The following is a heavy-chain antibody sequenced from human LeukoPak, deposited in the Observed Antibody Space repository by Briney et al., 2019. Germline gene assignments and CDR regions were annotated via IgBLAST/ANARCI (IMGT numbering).Heavy chain of an antibody. CDR3: ARLGMRNAFDI. Sequence: PGGSLRLSCAAFGFTFSDYYMGWIRQAPGKGLEWVSYISSSGSTMYYADSVEGRFTISRDNAKNSLYLQMNSLRAEDTAMYYCARLGMRNAFDIWGQGTMVTVSS. D-gene: IGHD3-16*01. CDR2: ISSSGSTM. J-gene: IGHJ3*02. CDR1: GFTFSDYY. V-gene: IGHV3-11*04.